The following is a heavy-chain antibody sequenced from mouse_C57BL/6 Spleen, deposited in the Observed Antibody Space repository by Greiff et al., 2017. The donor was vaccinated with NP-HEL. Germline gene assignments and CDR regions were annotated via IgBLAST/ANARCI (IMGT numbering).Heavy chain of an antibody. CDR1: GYTFTDYE. CDR3: TRGNYVYYAMDY. V-gene: IGHV1-15*01. Sequence: VQLKESGAELVRPGASVTLSCKASGYTFTDYEMHWVKQTPVHGLEWIGAIDPETGGTAYNQKFKGKAILTADKSSSTAYMELRSLTSEDSAVYYCTRGNYVYYAMDYWGQGTSVTVSS. J-gene: IGHJ4*01. D-gene: IGHD1-1*01. CDR2: IDPETGGT.